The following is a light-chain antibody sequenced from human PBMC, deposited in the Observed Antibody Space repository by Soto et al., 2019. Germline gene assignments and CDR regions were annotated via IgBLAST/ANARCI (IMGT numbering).Light chain of an antibody. Sequence: QSVLTQPPSVSAAPGQKVTISCSGSSSNIGKNYVSWYQQFPGTAPKLLIYDNNQRPSGIPERFSGSKSGTSATLGITGLQTGDEADYYCGTWDSSLSVQLFGGGTKLTVL. V-gene: IGLV1-51*01. CDR3: GTWDSSLSVQL. CDR1: SSNIGKNY. CDR2: DNN. J-gene: IGLJ2*01.